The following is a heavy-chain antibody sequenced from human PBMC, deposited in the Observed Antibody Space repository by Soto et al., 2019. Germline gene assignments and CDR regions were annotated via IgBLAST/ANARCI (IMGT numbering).Heavy chain of an antibody. V-gene: IGHV6-1*01. CDR1: GDSVSSNTAA. J-gene: IGHJ4*01. CDR2: TFYRSKWHQ. D-gene: IGHD5-18*01. Sequence: SQTLSLTCVISGDSVSSNTAAWNWIRQSPSRGLEWLGRTFYRSKWHQEYAASVRGRVTFSADTSKNQFSLRLNSVTPEDTAVYYCARDNGYRYGTPLDCWGHGLMVIVYS. CDR3: ARDNGYRYGTPLDC.